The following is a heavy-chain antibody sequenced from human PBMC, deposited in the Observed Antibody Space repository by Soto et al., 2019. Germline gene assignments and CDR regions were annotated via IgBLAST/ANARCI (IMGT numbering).Heavy chain of an antibody. Sequence: ESGGGLVQPGGSLRLSCAVSGFTFSSYAMSWVRQAPGKGLEWVSAISNSGASTYYADSVKGRFTISRDNSKNKLYLQMNSLRAEDTAVYYCAKGHGIFGVVIPSDYWGQGTLVTVSS. D-gene: IGHD3-3*01. CDR3: AKGHGIFGVVIPSDY. CDR2: ISNSGAST. V-gene: IGHV3-23*01. J-gene: IGHJ4*02. CDR1: GFTFSSYA.